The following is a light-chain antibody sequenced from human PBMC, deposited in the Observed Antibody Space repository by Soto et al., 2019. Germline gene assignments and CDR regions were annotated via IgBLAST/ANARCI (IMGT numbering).Light chain of an antibody. J-gene: IGKJ1*01. CDR2: DAS. V-gene: IGKV1-5*01. CDR1: QSISSW. Sequence: DIQMTQSPPTLSASVGXRLTITCRASQSISSWLAWYQQKPGKPPKLLIYDASSLESGVPSRFSGSGSGTDFSLTITSLQPDDSATYYCQQYHSYYPWTFGQGTKVDIK. CDR3: QQYHSYYPWT.